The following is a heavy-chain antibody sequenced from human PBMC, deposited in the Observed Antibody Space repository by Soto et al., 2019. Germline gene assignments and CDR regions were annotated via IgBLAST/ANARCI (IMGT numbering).Heavy chain of an antibody. D-gene: IGHD6-13*01. J-gene: IGHJ6*02. CDR1: GFTFGDYA. V-gene: IGHV3-49*05. Sequence: NPGGSLRLSCTASGFTFGDYAMSWFRQAPGKGLEWVGFIRSKAYGGTTEYAASVKGRFTISRDDSKSIAYLQMNSLKTEDTAVYYCTRSSGYSSSWYYYYYGMDVWGQGTTVTVSS. CDR3: TRSSGYSSSWYYYYYGMDV. CDR2: IRSKAYGGTT.